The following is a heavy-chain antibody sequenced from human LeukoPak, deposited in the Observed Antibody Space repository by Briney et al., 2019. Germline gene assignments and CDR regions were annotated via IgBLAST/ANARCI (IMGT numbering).Heavy chain of an antibody. CDR1: GFTFSSYS. D-gene: IGHD4-11*01. CDR2: ISSTSSYI. Sequence: GGSLRLSCAASGFTFSSYSMNWVRQAPGKGLEWVSSISSTSSYIYYADSVKGRFTISRDNAKNPLYLQMNSLRAEDTAVYYCARDLDYNFDYWGQGTLVTVSS. CDR3: ARDLDYNFDY. V-gene: IGHV3-21*01. J-gene: IGHJ4*02.